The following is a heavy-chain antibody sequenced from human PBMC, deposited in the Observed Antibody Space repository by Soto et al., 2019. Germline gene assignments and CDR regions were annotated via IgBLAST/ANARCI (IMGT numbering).Heavy chain of an antibody. D-gene: IGHD5-18*01. CDR1: GGSINSGGYC. V-gene: IGHV4-31*03. J-gene: IGHJ4*02. CDR2: ISYGGST. Sequence: QVQLQESGPGLVKPSQTLSLTCTVSGGSINSGGYCWSWIRQHPGKGLDWIGCISYGGSTSYNPSLTSRVPISVDTSKNQFSLKLTSVTAADTAVYYCSRGILVWGQGALITVSS. CDR3: SRGILV.